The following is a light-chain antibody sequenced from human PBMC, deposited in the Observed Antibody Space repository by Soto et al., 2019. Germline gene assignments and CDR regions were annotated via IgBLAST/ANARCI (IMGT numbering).Light chain of an antibody. CDR3: SSYTTSSTVV. V-gene: IGLV2-14*01. J-gene: IGLJ3*02. CDR1: SSDVGGNKY. Sequence: QSALTQPASVSGSPGQSITISCTGTSSDVGGNKYVSWYQQHPGEAPKLMIYEVSNRPSGVSNRFSGSKSGNTASLTISGVQAEDEADYYCSSYTTSSTVVFGGGTKLTVL. CDR2: EVS.